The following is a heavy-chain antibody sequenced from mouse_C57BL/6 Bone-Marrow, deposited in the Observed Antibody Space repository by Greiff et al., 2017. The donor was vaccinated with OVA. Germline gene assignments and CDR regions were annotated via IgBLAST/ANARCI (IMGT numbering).Heavy chain of an antibody. CDR3: ARQGDGYEVAY. Sequence: EVQGVESGGDLVKPGGSLKLSCAASGFTFGSYGMSWVRQTPDKRLEWVATISSGGSYTYYPDSVKGRFTISRDNAKNTLYLQMSSLKSEDTAMYYCARQGDGYEVAYWGQGTLVTVSA. J-gene: IGHJ3*01. CDR1: GFTFGSYG. V-gene: IGHV5-6*01. CDR2: ISSGGSYT. D-gene: IGHD2-2*01.